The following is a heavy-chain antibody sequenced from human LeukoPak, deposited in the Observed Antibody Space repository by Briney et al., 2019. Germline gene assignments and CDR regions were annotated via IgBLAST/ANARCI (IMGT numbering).Heavy chain of an antibody. Sequence: SETLSLTCTVSGGSISSSSYYWGWIRQPPGKGLEWIEYIYYSGTTNYNPSLKSRVTISVHTSKHQFSLKLSSLTAADTFVYYCARGPTRYYFDYWGQGTLVTVSS. CDR3: ARGPTRYYFDY. CDR2: IYYSGTT. V-gene: IGHV4-39*07. CDR1: GGSISSSSYY. J-gene: IGHJ4*02. D-gene: IGHD2-2*01.